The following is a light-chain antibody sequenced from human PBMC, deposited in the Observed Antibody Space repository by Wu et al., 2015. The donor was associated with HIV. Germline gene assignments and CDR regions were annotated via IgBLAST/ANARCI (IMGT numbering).Light chain of an antibody. CDR2: KAS. CDR1: QSISNW. J-gene: IGKJ1*01. V-gene: IGKV1-5*03. CDR3: QQYDSYPWT. Sequence: DIQMTQSPSTLSASVGDRVSIPCRASQSISNWLAWFQQKPGKAPKLLIYKASNLESGVPSRFSGSGSGTEFTLTISSLQPEDFATYYCQQYDSYPWTFGQGTKVEMK.